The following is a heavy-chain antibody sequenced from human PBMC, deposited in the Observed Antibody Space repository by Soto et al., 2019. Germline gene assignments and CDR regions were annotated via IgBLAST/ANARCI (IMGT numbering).Heavy chain of an antibody. CDR1: SGSIKTYY. Sequence: QLQLQESGPGLVEPSETLSLTCTVSSGSIKTYYGNWFRQPPGEGLEWIGFVSSSGRATYNPSLPGRVFKPVDTYRNQFSLNVNFVTAAGTAVYYFARGKNWGDWYFDLWGRGTLVIVCS. J-gene: IGHJ2*01. CDR3: ARGKNWGDWYFDL. D-gene: IGHD7-27*01. CDR2: VSSSGRA. V-gene: IGHV4-59*01.